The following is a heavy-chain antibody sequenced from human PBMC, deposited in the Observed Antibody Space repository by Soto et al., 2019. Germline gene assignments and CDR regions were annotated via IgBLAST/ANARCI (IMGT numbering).Heavy chain of an antibody. CDR1: GDSYSISTYS. J-gene: IGHJ5*02. V-gene: IGHV4-30-2*01. CDR3: AVMPYTSGLRFDP. D-gene: IGHD6-19*01. CDR2: IYQSGVT. Sequence: SETLSLTCNMSGDSYSISTYSWSWIRQPPGKALQWIGFIYQSGVTSYNPSLASRVSISLDRSNNQCSLKLKSVTAADTAVYFCAVMPYTSGLRFDPWGPGTLVTVSS.